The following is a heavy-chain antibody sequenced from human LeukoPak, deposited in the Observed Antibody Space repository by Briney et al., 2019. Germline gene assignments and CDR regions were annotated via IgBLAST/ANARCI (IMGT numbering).Heavy chain of an antibody. CDR1: GGSVSSGSYY. V-gene: IGHV4-61*01. D-gene: IGHD3-22*01. CDR3: ARGGYYYDSWLSY. Sequence: SETLSLTCTVSGGSVSSGSYYWSWIRQPPGKGLEWIGYIYYSGSTNYNPSLKSRVTISVDTSKNQFSLKLSSVTAADTAVYYCARGGYYYDSWLSYWGQGTLVTVSS. CDR2: IYYSGST. J-gene: IGHJ4*02.